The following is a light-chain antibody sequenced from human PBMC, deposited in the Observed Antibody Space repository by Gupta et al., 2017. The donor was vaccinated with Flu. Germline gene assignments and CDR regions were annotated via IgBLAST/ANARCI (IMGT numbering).Light chain of an antibody. V-gene: IGLV2-23*02. CDR1: SSDVGTYNL. Sequence: TISCTGTSSDVGTYNLVSWYQQHPGKAPKLLIYEVTKRPSGVSDRFSGSKSADTASLTISGLQAEDEADYYCCSYAGTTTFWVFGGGTKLTVL. CDR3: CSYAGTTTFWV. J-gene: IGLJ3*02. CDR2: EVT.